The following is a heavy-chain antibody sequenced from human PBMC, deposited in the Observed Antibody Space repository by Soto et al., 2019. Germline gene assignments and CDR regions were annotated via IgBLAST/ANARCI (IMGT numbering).Heavy chain of an antibody. D-gene: IGHD1-1*01. Sequence: QVQLQQWGAGLLRPSETLSLTCAVYGGSFSNYYWTWVRQPPGKRLEWIGEINHRGSTSYNPSLTRRVTVSLDTSKSQFSLKLTSVTAADTAVYYCARILLERRRFDYWGQGTLVTVSS. V-gene: IGHV4-34*01. CDR3: ARILLERRRFDY. CDR2: INHRGST. J-gene: IGHJ4*02. CDR1: GGSFSNYY.